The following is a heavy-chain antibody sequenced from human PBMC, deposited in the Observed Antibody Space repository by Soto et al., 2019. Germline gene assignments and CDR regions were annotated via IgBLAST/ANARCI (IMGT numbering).Heavy chain of an antibody. J-gene: IGHJ2*01. CDR1: GYTFTGYY. CDR3: AREIGSSPGYFDL. Sequence: QVQLVQSGAEVKKPGASVKVSCKASGYTFTGYYMHWVRQTPGQGLEWMGWINPNSGGTNYAQKFQGWVTMTRDTSISTAYMELSRLRSDDTAVYYCAREIGSSPGYFDLWGRGTLVTVSS. V-gene: IGHV1-2*04. CDR2: INPNSGGT. D-gene: IGHD6-6*01.